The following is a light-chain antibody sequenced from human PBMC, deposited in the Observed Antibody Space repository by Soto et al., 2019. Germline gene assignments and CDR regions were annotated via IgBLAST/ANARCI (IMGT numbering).Light chain of an antibody. CDR2: GAS. V-gene: IGKV3-20*01. Sequence: EIVLTQSPGTLSLSPGERATLSCRASQSVSSSYLAWYQQKPGQAPRLLIYGASSRSTDIPDRFSGSGSGRESTLTISRLEPEDFAVYSCQQYGSSRTFGQGNKLEIK. CDR3: QQYGSSRT. J-gene: IGKJ2*01. CDR1: QSVSSSY.